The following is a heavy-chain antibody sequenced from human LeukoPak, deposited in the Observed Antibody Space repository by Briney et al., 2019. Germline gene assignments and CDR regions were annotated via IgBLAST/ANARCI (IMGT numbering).Heavy chain of an antibody. V-gene: IGHV1-18*04. D-gene: IGHD2-2*01. Sequence: GASVKVSCKASGYTFTSYGISWVRRAPGQGLEWMGWISAYNGNTNYAQKLQGRVTMTTDTSTSTAYMELRSLRSDDTAVYYCARAGGVVVPAAIFDYWGQGTLVTVSS. CDR1: GYTFTSYG. CDR2: ISAYNGNT. CDR3: ARAGGVVVPAAIFDY. J-gene: IGHJ4*02.